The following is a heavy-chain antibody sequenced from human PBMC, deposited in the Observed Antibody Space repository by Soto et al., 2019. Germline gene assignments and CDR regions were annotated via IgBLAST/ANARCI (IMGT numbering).Heavy chain of an antibody. CDR3: ARDHKWDGMYV. CDR2: INYSGTT. Sequence: PSETLSLTCSASGGSFSSDSFIWSWVRQFPGKGLEWIGYINYSGTTYYNPSLRSRITMSVDTSKNQFSLNLSSVTAADTAVYYCARDHKWDGMYVWGQGTTVTVSS. V-gene: IGHV4-31*03. D-gene: IGHD1-26*01. J-gene: IGHJ6*02. CDR1: GGSFSSDSFI.